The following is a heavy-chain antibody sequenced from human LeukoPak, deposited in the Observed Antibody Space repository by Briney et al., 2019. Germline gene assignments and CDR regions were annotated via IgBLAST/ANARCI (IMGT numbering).Heavy chain of an antibody. CDR2: ISGSGGST. J-gene: IGHJ4*02. CDR1: GFTFSSYG. V-gene: IGHV3-23*01. Sequence: GGSLRLSCAASGFTFSSYGMSWVRQAPGKGLEWVSAISGSGGSTYYADSVKGRFTIPRDNSKNTLYLQMNSLRAEDTAVYYCAKTKWFGELLPDYWGQGTLVTVS. CDR3: AKTKWFGELLPDY. D-gene: IGHD3-10*01.